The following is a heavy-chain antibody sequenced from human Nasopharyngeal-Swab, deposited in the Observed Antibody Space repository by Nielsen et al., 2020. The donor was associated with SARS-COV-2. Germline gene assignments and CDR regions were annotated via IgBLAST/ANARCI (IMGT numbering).Heavy chain of an antibody. CDR3: ARGYRSWSFPSSYYYYYYMDV. V-gene: IGHV4-34*01. Sequence: SETLSLTCAVYGGSFSDNYWNWVRQSPGKGLEWIGEISHSGATNYKSSLKSRVVMSVDTSKNQFSLNLRSVTAADTAVYYCARGYRSWSFPSSYYYYYYMDVWGQGTTVTVSS. J-gene: IGHJ6*03. D-gene: IGHD3-3*01. CDR1: GGSFSDNY. CDR2: ISHSGAT.